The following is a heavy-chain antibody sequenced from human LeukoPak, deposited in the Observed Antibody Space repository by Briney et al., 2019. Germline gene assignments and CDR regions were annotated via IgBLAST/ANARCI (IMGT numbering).Heavy chain of an antibody. CDR2: IWYDGSNK. J-gene: IGHJ4*02. CDR1: GFTFSSYA. D-gene: IGHD6-19*01. Sequence: PGRSLRLSCAASGFTFSSYAMHWVRQAPGKGLEWVAVIWYDGSNKYYADSVKGRFTISRDNSKNTLYLQMNSLRAEDTAVYYCARDRSGWDNHFDYWGQGTLVTVSS. V-gene: IGHV3-33*08. CDR3: ARDRSGWDNHFDY.